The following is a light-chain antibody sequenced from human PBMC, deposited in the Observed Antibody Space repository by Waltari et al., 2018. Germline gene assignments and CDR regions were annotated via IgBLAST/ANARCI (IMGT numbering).Light chain of an antibody. Sequence: DIVMTQSPDSLAVSLGERPTINCKSSQSVLYSSNNKNHLAWYQQKPGQPPKLLIYWASTRESGVPDRFSGSGSGTDFTLTISSLQAEDVAVYYCQQYYSIPYTFGQGTKLEIK. CDR2: WAS. CDR1: QSVLYSSNNKNH. V-gene: IGKV4-1*01. J-gene: IGKJ2*01. CDR3: QQYYSIPYT.